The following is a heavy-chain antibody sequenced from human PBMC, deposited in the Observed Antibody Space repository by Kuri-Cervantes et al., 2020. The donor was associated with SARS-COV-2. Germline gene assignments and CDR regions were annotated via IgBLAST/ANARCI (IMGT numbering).Heavy chain of an antibody. CDR3: ARDSGILTGYYAHD. Sequence: GESLKISCAASGFTFSYHAMHWVRQAPGKGLEWVALISYDGSNKHYGDSVKGRFTISRDNSKNTLYLEVNSLRAEDTAVYYCARDSGILTGYYAHDWGQGTLVTVSS. CDR1: GFTFSYHA. V-gene: IGHV3-30*01. CDR2: ISYDGSNK. J-gene: IGHJ4*02. D-gene: IGHD3-9*01.